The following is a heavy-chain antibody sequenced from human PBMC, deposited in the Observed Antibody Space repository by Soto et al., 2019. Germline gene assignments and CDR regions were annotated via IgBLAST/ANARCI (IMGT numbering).Heavy chain of an antibody. J-gene: IGHJ5*02. D-gene: IGHD1-1*01. CDR3: ARRGGTTSNWFDP. V-gene: IGHV4-59*01. CDR1: GGSINNYY. Sequence: NPSETLSLTCTVSGGSINNYYWSWVRQPPGKGLEWIGYIYYSGFTNYNPSLKSRVSISVDTSKNQFFLKLSSVTAADTAVYYCARRGGTTSNWFDPWGQGTLVTVSS. CDR2: IYYSGFT.